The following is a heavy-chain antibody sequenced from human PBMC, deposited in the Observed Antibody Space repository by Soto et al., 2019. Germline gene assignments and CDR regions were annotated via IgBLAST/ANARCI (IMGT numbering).Heavy chain of an antibody. D-gene: IGHD3-16*01. CDR2: ISGSGGST. Sequence: HPGGSLRLSCAASGFTFGSYAMNWVRQAQGKGLEWVSGISGSGGSTYYADSVKGRFTISRDNSKNTLYLQMSSLRTEDTAVYYCAMLIIGSYRNYFLYWCPTPLVSVS. V-gene: IGHV3-23*01. J-gene: IGHJ4*02. CDR3: AMLIIGSYRNYFLY. CDR1: GFTFGSYA.